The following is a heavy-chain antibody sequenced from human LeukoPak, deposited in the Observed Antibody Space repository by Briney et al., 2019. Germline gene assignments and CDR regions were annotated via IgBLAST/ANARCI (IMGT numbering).Heavy chain of an antibody. CDR2: TYYRSKWYN. J-gene: IGHJ6*02. CDR3: ARGAYLANYYYYNGMDV. Sequence: SQTLSLTCAISGDSVSSNSAAWNWIRQSPSRGLEWLGRTYYRSKWYNDYTVSVKSRITISPDTSKNQFSLQLNSVTPEDTAVYYCARGAYLANYYYYNGMDVWGQGTTVTVSS. V-gene: IGHV6-1*01. CDR1: GDSVSSNSAA.